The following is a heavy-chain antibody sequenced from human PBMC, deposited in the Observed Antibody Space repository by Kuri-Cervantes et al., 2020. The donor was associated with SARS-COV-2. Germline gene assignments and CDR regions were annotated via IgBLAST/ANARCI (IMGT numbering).Heavy chain of an antibody. CDR3: ARDRSSSGYSDY. CDR2: IYYSGST. CDR1: GGSISSYY. V-gene: IGHV4-59*01. J-gene: IGHJ4*02. D-gene: IGHD3-22*01. Sequence: ESLKISCTVSGGSISSYYWSWIRQPPGKGLEWIGYIYYSGSTNYNPSLKSRVTISVDTSKNQFPLKLSSVTAADTAVYYCARDRSSSGYSDYWGQGTLVTVSS.